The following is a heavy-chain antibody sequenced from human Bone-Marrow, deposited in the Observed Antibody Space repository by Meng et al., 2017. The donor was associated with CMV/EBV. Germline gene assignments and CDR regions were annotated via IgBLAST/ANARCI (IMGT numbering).Heavy chain of an antibody. CDR3: ATDAGSFNHFNY. V-gene: IGHV3-23*01. CDR1: GFTLSDSG. J-gene: IGHJ4*02. Sequence: GGSLRLSCAASGFTLSDSGMGWVRHAPGKGLEWISTISGDGKNKHYADSVKGRFTISRDNSKNTLSLQMNSLRADDTAVYYCATDAGSFNHFNYWGQGTLVTVSS. CDR2: ISGDGKNK. D-gene: IGHD1-14*01.